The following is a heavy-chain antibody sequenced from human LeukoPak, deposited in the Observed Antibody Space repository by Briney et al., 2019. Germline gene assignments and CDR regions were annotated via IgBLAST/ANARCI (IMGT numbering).Heavy chain of an antibody. J-gene: IGHJ4*02. V-gene: IGHV4-59*02. CDR1: GGSVRTYY. D-gene: IGHD4-11*01. CDR2: IYSGST. CDR3: AGAHSNSFYFDF. Sequence: SQTLSLTCTVSGGSVRTYYWSWIRQSPGKGLEWIGYIYSGSTNYNPSLKSRVTISVDASKNQCSLKLRSVTAADTAVYFCAGAHSNSFYFDFWGQGTLVSVSS.